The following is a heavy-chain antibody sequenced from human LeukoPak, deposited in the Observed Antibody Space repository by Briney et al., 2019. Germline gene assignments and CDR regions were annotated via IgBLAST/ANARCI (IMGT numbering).Heavy chain of an antibody. D-gene: IGHD5-18*01. CDR1: GGSILTTNW. V-gene: IGHV4-4*02. CDR2: VHLSGAS. Sequence: PSETLSLTCAVSGGSILTTNWWSWVRQPPGKGLEWIGEVHLSGASNYNPSLKSRVTMSVDTSKNQFSLKLSSVTAADTAMYYCARDTQLWSPNGGKYYYGMDVWGQGTTVTVSS. CDR3: ARDTQLWSPNGGKYYYGMDV. J-gene: IGHJ6*02.